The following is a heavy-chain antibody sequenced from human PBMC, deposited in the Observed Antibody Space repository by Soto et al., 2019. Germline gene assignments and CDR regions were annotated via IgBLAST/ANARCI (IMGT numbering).Heavy chain of an antibody. CDR1: GFSFSSYA. V-gene: IGHV3-23*01. J-gene: IGHJ4*02. CDR3: AKDWWYFDY. Sequence: EVQLLESGGGLVQPGGSLRLSCAASGFSFSSYAMSWVRQAPGKGLDWVSAISGSGGSTYYADSVKGRFTISRDNSKNTLYLQMNSLRAKETAVYYCAKDWWYFDYWGQGTLVTVSS. D-gene: IGHD2-15*01. CDR2: ISGSGGST.